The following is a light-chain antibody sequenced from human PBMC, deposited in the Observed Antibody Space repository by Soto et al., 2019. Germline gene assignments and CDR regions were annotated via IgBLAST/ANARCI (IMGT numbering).Light chain of an antibody. J-gene: IGKJ1*01. CDR2: LTS. Sequence: EIVLTQSPATLSAFPGDRVTLSCRASQGLNTRLAWYQHKPGQAPRLLIYLTSNRAAGVPARFSAWGSETDFTLTISDVEPEDFAVYYCHQRQSWPRTFGQGTKVEIK. CDR3: HQRQSWPRT. CDR1: QGLNTR. V-gene: IGKV3-11*01.